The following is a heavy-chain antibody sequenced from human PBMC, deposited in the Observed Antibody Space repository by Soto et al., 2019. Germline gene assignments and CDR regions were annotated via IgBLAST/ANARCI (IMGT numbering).Heavy chain of an antibody. J-gene: IGHJ4*02. CDR1: GGTFTSYA. D-gene: IGHD2-15*01. CDR3: ARRACTGGNCFSGLFDY. CDR2: IIPIFGTP. Sequence: QVQLVQPGAEVRNPGSSVKVSCKASGGTFTSYAISWVRQAPGQGLEWLGGIIPIFGTPNYAQKFQARLTITADESTATAYMELSSLTSEDTAVYYCARRACTGGNCFSGLFDYWGQGTLVTVSS. V-gene: IGHV1-69*12.